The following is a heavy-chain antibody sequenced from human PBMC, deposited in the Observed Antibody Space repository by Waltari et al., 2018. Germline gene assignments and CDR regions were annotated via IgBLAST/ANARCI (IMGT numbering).Heavy chain of an antibody. V-gene: IGHV3-11*01. CDR1: GFTFIDYY. D-gene: IGHD3-16*01. CDR2: IDSVSDGI. Sequence: QVQLVESGGGLVKPGGSLRLSCAASGFTFIDYYMSWIRRAPGKGPEWVSYIDSVSDGIYYTQSVKGRFTISRDNAKNTLYLQMNSLRVEDTAVYHCARTLAGRRLADYWGQGTLVTVSS. CDR3: ARTLAGRRLADY. J-gene: IGHJ4*02.